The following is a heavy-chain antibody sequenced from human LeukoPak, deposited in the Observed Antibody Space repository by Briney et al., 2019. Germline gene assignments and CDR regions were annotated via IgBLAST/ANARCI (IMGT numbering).Heavy chain of an antibody. D-gene: IGHD4-17*01. CDR2: IYHSGST. Sequence: SETLSLTCAVCGGSISIGGYSWSWIRQPPGKGLEWIGYIYHSGSTYYNPSLKSRVTISVDRSKNQFSLKLSSVTAADTAVYYCARALTTVTTWWYFDLWGRGTLVTVSS. CDR1: GGSISIGGYS. CDR3: ARALTTVTTWWYFDL. V-gene: IGHV4-30-2*01. J-gene: IGHJ2*01.